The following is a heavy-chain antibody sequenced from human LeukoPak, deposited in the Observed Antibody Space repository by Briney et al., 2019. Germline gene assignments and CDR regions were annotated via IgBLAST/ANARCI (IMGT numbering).Heavy chain of an antibody. CDR2: INHNSGGR. V-gene: IGHV1-2*02. CDR3: ARDIDVQDYFDS. CDR1: GYSFTGYY. J-gene: IGHJ4*02. D-gene: IGHD2-15*01. Sequence: ASVKVSCKASGYSFTGYYLHWVRQAPGQGLEGMGWINHNSGGRKYAQKFQGRVTMTKDISISTAFMELSSLTSDDTAVYYCARDIDVQDYFDSWGQGTLVTVSS.